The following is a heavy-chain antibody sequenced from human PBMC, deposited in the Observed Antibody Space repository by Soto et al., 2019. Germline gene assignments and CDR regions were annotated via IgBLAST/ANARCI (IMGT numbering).Heavy chain of an antibody. V-gene: IGHV3-49*03. CDR3: TRVGLLWFGELSYYYMDV. CDR1: GFTFGDYA. J-gene: IGHJ6*03. Sequence: GGSLRLSCTASGFTFGDYAMSWFRQAPGKGLEWVGFIRSKAYGGTTEYAASVKGRFTISRDDSKSIAYLQMNSLKTEDTAVYYCTRVGLLWFGELSYYYMDVWGKGTTVTVSS. CDR2: IRSKAYGGTT. D-gene: IGHD3-10*01.